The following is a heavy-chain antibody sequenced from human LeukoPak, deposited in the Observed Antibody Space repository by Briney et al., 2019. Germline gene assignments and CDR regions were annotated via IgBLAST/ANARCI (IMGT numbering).Heavy chain of an antibody. Sequence: GGSLRLSCAASGFTFSSYSMNWVRQAPGKGLEWVSSISSSSSYIYYADSVKGRFTISRDNAKNSLYQQMNSLRAEDTAVYYCARAVVVQNAFDIWGQGTMVTVSS. CDR2: ISSSSSYI. J-gene: IGHJ3*02. V-gene: IGHV3-21*01. D-gene: IGHD2-15*01. CDR3: ARAVVVQNAFDI. CDR1: GFTFSSYS.